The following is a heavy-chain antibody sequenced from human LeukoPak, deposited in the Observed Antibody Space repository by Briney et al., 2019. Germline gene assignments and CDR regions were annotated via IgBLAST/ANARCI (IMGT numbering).Heavy chain of an antibody. CDR3: AKSWGYSSGWVSYYYGMDV. Sequence: GGSLRLYCAASGFTFSSYAMSWVRQAPGKGLEWVSAISGSGGSTYYADSVKGRFTISRDNSKNTLYLQMNSLRAEDTAVYYCAKSWGYSSGWVSYYYGMDVWGQGTTVTVSS. CDR1: GFTFSSYA. V-gene: IGHV3-23*01. J-gene: IGHJ6*02. D-gene: IGHD6-19*01. CDR2: ISGSGGST.